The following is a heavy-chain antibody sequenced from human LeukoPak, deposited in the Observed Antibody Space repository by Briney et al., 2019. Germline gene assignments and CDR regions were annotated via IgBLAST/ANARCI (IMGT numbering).Heavy chain of an antibody. J-gene: IGHJ4*02. CDR3: AKGPNGDSNYFFDY. V-gene: IGHV3-23*01. CDR2: ITSDGGST. CDR1: GFTFSSYA. Sequence: GGSLRLSCAVSGFTFSSYAMSWVREAPEKGLEWVSVITSDGGSTHYAASVKGRFTVTRDNSKNTLYLQMNSLRAEDTAVYYCAKGPNGDSNYFFDYWGQGTLVTVSS. D-gene: IGHD4-11*01.